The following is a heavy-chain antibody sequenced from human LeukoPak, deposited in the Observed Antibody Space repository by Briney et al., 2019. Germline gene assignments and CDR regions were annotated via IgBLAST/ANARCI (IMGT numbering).Heavy chain of an antibody. CDR3: ARLPTGYPNWFDP. V-gene: IGHV4-39*01. Sequence: SETPSLTCTVSGVSVTTTPYYWAWIRQSPGKGLEWIGNVYSSGTTYYNPSFKSRVTISVDTSQNQFSLNLNSVTAADTAIYFCARLPTGYPNWFDPWGQGTRVTVSS. CDR2: VYSSGTT. J-gene: IGHJ5*02. CDR1: GVSVTTTPYY. D-gene: IGHD3-9*01.